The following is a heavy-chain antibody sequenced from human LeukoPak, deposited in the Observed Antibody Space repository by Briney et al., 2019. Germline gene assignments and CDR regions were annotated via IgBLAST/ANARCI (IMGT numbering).Heavy chain of an antibody. CDR1: GYTFTSYG. V-gene: IGHV1-18*04. J-gene: IGHJ4*02. Sequence: ASVKVSCNASGYTFTSYGISWVRQAPGQGLEWMGWISAYNGNTDYAQKVQGRVTMTTDTSTSRAYMELRSMRSDDTAVYYCARDNPRFTFYFDSWGQGTLVTVSS. CDR2: ISAYNGNT. CDR3: ARDNPRFTFYFDS.